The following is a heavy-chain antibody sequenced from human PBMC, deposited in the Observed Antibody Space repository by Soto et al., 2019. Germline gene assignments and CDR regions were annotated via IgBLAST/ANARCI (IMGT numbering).Heavy chain of an antibody. CDR1: GDSVSSKSAA. Sequence: PSQTLSLTCAISGDSVSSKSAAWHWIRQSPSRGLEWLGRTYYRSKWSSNYAVSVKSRITINPDTSKNQFSLQLRSVTPDDAAMYYCARTGDYPVDYWGQGTMVTLSA. CDR2: TYYRSKWSS. CDR3: ARTGDYPVDY. J-gene: IGHJ4*02. D-gene: IGHD7-27*01. V-gene: IGHV6-1*01.